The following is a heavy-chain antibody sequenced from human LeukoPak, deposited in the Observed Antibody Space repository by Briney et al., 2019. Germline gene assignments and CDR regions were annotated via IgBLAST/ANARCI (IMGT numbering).Heavy chain of an antibody. CDR2: ISSSGSTI. D-gene: IGHD2-21*02. V-gene: IGHV3-11*04. CDR1: GFTFSDYY. Sequence: GGSLRLSCAASGFTFSDYYMSWIRQAPGKGLEWVSYISSSGSTIYYADSVKGRFTISRDNSKNTLYLQMNSLRAEDTAVYYCARDLVVVTAIRDHYYYYGMDVWGQGTTVTVSS. CDR3: ARDLVVVTAIRDHYYYYGMDV. J-gene: IGHJ6*02.